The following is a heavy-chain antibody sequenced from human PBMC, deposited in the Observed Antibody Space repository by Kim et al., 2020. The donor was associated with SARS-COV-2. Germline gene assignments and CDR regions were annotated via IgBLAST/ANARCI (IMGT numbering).Heavy chain of an antibody. Sequence: GGSLRLSCAASGFTFSNAWMSWVRQAPGKGLEWVGRIKSKTDGGTTDYAAPVKGRFTISRDDSKNTLYLQMNSLKTEDTAVYYCTTDELWPRYNYFDYWGQGTLVTVSS. V-gene: IGHV3-15*01. D-gene: IGHD5-18*01. CDR1: GFTFSNAW. J-gene: IGHJ4*02. CDR3: TTDELWPRYNYFDY. CDR2: IKSKTDGGTT.